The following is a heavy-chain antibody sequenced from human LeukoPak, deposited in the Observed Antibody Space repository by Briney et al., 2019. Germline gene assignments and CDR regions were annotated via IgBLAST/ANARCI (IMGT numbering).Heavy chain of an antibody. CDR1: GFTFRSYS. D-gene: IGHD4-11*01. J-gene: IGHJ4*02. CDR2: ISGSGGST. Sequence: PGGSLRLSCAACGFTFRSYSMSWVRPPPGKGLEWVSAISGSGGSTYYADSVKGRFTISRDNSKNTLYLQMNSLRAEDTAVYYCAKGPTVTTVYYFDYWGQGTLVTVSS. CDR3: AKGPTVTTVYYFDY. V-gene: IGHV3-23*01.